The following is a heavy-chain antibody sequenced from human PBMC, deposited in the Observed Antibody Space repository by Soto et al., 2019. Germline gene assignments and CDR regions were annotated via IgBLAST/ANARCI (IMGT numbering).Heavy chain of an antibody. CDR2: ISGSGGST. D-gene: IGHD3-16*02. V-gene: IGHV3-23*01. CDR1: GFTFSSYA. J-gene: IGHJ3*02. Sequence: EVQLLESGGGLVQPGGSLRLSCAASGFTFSSYAMSWVRQAPGKGLEWVSAISGSGGSTYYADSVKGRFTISRDNSKNTLYLQMNILRAYDTAVYYCAKDRVITFGGVIAQPDAFYIWGQGTMVTVSS. CDR3: AKDRVITFGGVIAQPDAFYI.